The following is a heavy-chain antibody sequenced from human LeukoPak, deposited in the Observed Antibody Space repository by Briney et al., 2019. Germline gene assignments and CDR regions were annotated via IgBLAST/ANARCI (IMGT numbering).Heavy chain of an antibody. D-gene: IGHD3-3*01. J-gene: IGHJ6*03. CDR3: ARLGANSRFLEWLSGYYMDV. CDR2: IYPGDSDT. Sequence: GESLKISCKGSGYSFTSYWIGWVRQMPGKGLEWMGIIYPGDSDTRYSPSFQGQVTISADKSISTAYLQWSSLKASDTAMYYCARLGANSRFLEWLSGYYMDVWGKGTTVTVSS. CDR1: GYSFTSYW. V-gene: IGHV5-51*01.